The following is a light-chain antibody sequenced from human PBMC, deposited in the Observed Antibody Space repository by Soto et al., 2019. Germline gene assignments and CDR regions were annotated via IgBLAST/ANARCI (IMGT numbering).Light chain of an antibody. CDR1: QSLSTRY. Sequence: EIVLTQSPGTLSLFPGERATLSCRASQSLSTRYLAWYQQKPGQAPRLLIYGASSRATGIPDRFGGSGSGRDLTVTIGRLEPEDVEVYYGQEDGSSPTFGRGTRLEIK. V-gene: IGKV3-20*01. CDR2: GAS. CDR3: QEDGSSPT. J-gene: IGKJ5*01.